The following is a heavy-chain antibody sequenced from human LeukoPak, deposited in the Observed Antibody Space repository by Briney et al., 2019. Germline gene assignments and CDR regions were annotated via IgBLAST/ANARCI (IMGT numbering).Heavy chain of an antibody. CDR3: AKDTGGNGAYFYAMDV. D-gene: IGHD4-23*01. V-gene: IGHV3-9*01. CDR2: INWNSDTK. J-gene: IGHJ6*02. Sequence: PGRSLRLSCVGSGFAFHNYAMHWVRRPPGKGLEWVSAINWNSDTKAYADSVKSRFTISRDRARKSLYLQMDSLRPEDTALYYCAKDTGGNGAYFYAMDVWGQGTSVTVSS. CDR1: GFAFHNYA.